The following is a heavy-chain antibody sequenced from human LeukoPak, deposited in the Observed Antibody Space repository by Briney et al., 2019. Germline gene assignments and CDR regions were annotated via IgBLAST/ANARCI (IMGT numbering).Heavy chain of an antibody. D-gene: IGHD3-22*01. CDR1: GFTFSSYS. CDR3: ARDLLPEYYYDSSGYYRALGY. V-gene: IGHV3-21*01. CDR2: ISSSSSYI. J-gene: IGHJ4*02. Sequence: GGPLRLSCAASGFTFSSYSMTWVRQAPGKGLEWVSSISSSSSYIYYADSVKGRFTISRDNAKNSLYPQMNSLRAEDTAVYYCARDLLPEYYYDSSGYYRALGYWGQGTLVTVSS.